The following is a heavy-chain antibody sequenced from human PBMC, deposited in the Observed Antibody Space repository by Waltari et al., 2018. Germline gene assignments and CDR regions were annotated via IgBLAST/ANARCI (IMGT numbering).Heavy chain of an antibody. CDR3: ARWVPFGGSWSSYYYYYMDV. CDR1: GYTFTSYG. Sequence: QVQLVQSGAEVKKPGASVKVSCKASGYTFTSYGISWVRQAPGQGLEWMGWISAYNGNTNYAQKLQGRVTMTTDTSTSTAYMELRSLRSDDTAVYYCARWVPFGGSWSSYYYYYMDVWGKGTTVTVSS. V-gene: IGHV1-18*01. D-gene: IGHD6-13*01. CDR2: ISAYNGNT. J-gene: IGHJ6*03.